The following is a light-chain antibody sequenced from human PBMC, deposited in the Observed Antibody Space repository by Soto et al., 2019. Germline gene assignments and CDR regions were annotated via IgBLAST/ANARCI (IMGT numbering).Light chain of an antibody. CDR2: GAS. CDR1: PSVSGSN. V-gene: IGKV3-20*01. Sequence: EIVLTQYPGTLSWSPGERATLSCRASPSVSGSNLAWYKQTPRQAPRLVIYGASSRATGIPARLSGSGSGTDFPLTISRLQPEDFAVYYCQQYGSSGTFGQGTKVDIK. J-gene: IGKJ1*01. CDR3: QQYGSSGT.